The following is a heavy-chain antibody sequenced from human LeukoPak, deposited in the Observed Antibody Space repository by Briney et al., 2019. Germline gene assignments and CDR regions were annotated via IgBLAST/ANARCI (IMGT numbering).Heavy chain of an antibody. CDR2: ISWNSGDI. D-gene: IGHD5-18*01. Sequence: GRSLRLSCAASGFTFDDYAMHWVRQAPGKGLEWVSGISWNSGDIGYADSVKGRFTISRDNARNSLYLQMNSLRPEDTALYYCAKDVGYSYNSEIDYWGQGTLVTVSS. V-gene: IGHV3-9*01. CDR3: AKDVGYSYNSEIDY. J-gene: IGHJ4*02. CDR1: GFTFDDYA.